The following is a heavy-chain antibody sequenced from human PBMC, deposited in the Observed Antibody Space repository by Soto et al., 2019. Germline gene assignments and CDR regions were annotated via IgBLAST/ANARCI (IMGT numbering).Heavy chain of an antibody. CDR3: AIGRGLGDGFDP. J-gene: IGHJ5*02. V-gene: IGHV1-3*01. CDR2: INAGNGNT. CDR1: GYTFTSRT. Sequence: QVQLVQSGAEAKKPGASMKVSCKASGYTFTSRTVHWVRQAPGQRLEWMGWINAGNGNTKYSQKFQGRVTFSRDTTASTAYMDLSSLRSEDTAVYYCAIGRGLGDGFDPWGQGTLVTVSS. D-gene: IGHD2-15*01.